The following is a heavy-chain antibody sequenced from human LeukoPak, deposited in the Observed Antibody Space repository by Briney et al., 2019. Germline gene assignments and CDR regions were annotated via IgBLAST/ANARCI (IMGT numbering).Heavy chain of an antibody. CDR1: GFTFSSYA. V-gene: IGHV3-23*01. J-gene: IGHJ4*02. D-gene: IGHD5-12*01. CDR3: AKQMVATWGYFDD. Sequence: GGSLRLSCAASGFTFSSYAMSWVRQAPGKGLEWVSNISGSGGTTYYVDFVTGRFTISRDNSKNTLYLQMNSLRAEDTAIYYCAKQMVATWGYFDDWGQGTLVTVSS. CDR2: ISGSGGTT.